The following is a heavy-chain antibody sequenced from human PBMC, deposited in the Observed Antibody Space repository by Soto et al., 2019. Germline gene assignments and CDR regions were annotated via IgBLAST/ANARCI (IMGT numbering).Heavy chain of an antibody. CDR2: INHSGST. V-gene: IGHV4-34*01. Sequence: QVQLQQWGAGLLKPSETLSLTCAVYGGSFSGYYWSWIRQPPGKGLEWIGEINHSGSTNYNPSLQSRVTISVDTSKSQISQKLSSVTAADTAVYYCARGQGAAGCRRGMDVWFQGTTVTVSS. D-gene: IGHD6-13*01. CDR3: ARGQGAAGCRRGMDV. CDR1: GGSFSGYY. J-gene: IGHJ6*02.